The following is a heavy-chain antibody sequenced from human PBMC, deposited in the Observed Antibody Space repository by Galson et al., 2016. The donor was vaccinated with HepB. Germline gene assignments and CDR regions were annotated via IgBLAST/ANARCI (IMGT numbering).Heavy chain of an antibody. CDR1: GGSISSYY. D-gene: IGHD6-19*01. V-gene: IGHV4-59*08. CDR2: IDHSGGI. Sequence: QVQLQESGPGLVKPSETLSLTCTVSGGSISSYYWSWIRQTPGKGLEWIGYIDHSGGINYNPSLKSRATTSIDTSKNQRSLRLSSVTAADTAVYYCARHLPAGGWYEGYFDLWGRGTLVTVST. J-gene: IGHJ2*01. CDR3: ARHLPAGGWYEGYFDL.